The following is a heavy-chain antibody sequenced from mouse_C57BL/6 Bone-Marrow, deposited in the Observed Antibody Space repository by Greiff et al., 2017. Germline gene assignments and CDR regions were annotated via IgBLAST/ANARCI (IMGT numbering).Heavy chain of an antibody. CDR3: AMPRGQTPDAMDY. CDR2: IHPSDSDT. CDR1: GYTFTSYW. Sequence: VQLQQPGAELVKPGASVKVSCKASGYTFTSYWMHWVKQRPGQGLEWIGRIHPSDSDTNYNQKFKGQATLTVDKSSSTAYMQLSSLTSEDSAVYYCAMPRGQTPDAMDYWGQGTSVTVSS. V-gene: IGHV1-74*01. J-gene: IGHJ4*01.